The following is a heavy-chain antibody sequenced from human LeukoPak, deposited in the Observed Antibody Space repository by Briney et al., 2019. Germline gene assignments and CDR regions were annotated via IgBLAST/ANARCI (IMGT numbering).Heavy chain of an antibody. Sequence: ASVKVSCKAFGYNFANYGMSWVRQAPGQGLEWMGWVSVYKGNTQYAQKFQDRVTMTTDTSTSTVYMELRGLESDDTAVYYCARDRSVNDHWGQGTLVTVSS. CDR3: ARDRSVNDH. J-gene: IGHJ5*02. CDR1: GYNFANYG. CDR2: VSVYKGNT. D-gene: IGHD3-3*01. V-gene: IGHV1-18*01.